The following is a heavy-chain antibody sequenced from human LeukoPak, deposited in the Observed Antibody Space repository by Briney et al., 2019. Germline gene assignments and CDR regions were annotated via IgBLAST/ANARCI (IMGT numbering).Heavy chain of an antibody. V-gene: IGHV3-7*01. D-gene: IGHD1-1*01. J-gene: IGHJ4*02. CDR3: AIWTSGNY. Sequence: GGSLRLSCAASGFTFNRSWMNWVRQAPGKGLEWVANMDPSGSQKRYVDSVEGRFTISKDNPGASLYLDMHSLRAEDTAIYYCAIWTSGNYSGQGTLVTVSS. CDR1: GFTFNRSW. CDR2: MDPSGSQK.